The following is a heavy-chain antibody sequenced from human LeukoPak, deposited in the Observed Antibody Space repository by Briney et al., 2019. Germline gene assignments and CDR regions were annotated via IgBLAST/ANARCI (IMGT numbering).Heavy chain of an antibody. J-gene: IGHJ5*02. D-gene: IGHD3-10*01. CDR2: INHSGST. V-gene: IGHV4-34*01. Sequence: PSETLSLTCAVYGGSFSGYYWSWIRQPPGKGLEWIGAINHSGSTNYNPSLKSRVTISVDTSKNQFSLKLSSVTAADTAVYYCARTRLMVRGPSWFDPWGQGTLVTVSS. CDR3: ARTRLMVRGPSWFDP. CDR1: GGSFSGYY.